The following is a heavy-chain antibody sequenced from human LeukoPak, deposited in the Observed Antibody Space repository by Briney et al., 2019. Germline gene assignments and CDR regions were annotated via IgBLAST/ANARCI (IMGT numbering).Heavy chain of an antibody. CDR2: ISTRGNT. J-gene: IGHJ4*02. V-gene: IGHV4-4*07. CDR1: GDFITNRY. Sequence: PSETLSLTCSVSGDFITNRYWSWVRQSAGKGLEWIGRISTRGNTNYNPSLKSRVTMSVDTSNKHFSLKVTYVTASDTAVYYCVRNWDYWGKGTLVTVSS. CDR3: VRNWDY. D-gene: IGHD1-1*01.